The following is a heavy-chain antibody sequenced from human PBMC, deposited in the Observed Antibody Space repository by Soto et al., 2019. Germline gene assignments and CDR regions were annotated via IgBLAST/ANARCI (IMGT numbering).Heavy chain of an antibody. CDR2: VSAYNGNT. J-gene: IGHJ4*02. Sequence: QVQLVQSGAEVKKPGASVKVSCKASGYTFSNDGITWVRQAPGQGLEWMGWVSAYNGNTNYAQNFKGRVTMTTDTSTSTAYMEVRSLRYDDTAVYFCARASRYYWNYMMHWGQGTPVTVSS. CDR1: GYTFSNDG. V-gene: IGHV1-18*01. CDR3: ARASRYYWNYMMH. D-gene: IGHD1-7*01.